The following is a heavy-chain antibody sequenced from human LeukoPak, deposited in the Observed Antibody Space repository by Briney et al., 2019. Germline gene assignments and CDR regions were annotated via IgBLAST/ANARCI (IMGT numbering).Heavy chain of an antibody. CDR3: ARDPTQYLRYGHFDY. J-gene: IGHJ4*02. CDR2: INNVASHI. V-gene: IGHV3-21*01. D-gene: IGHD5/OR15-5a*01. CDR1: GFTFSSSA. Sequence: GGSLRLSCAASGFTFSSSAMNWVRQAPGKGLEWVSSINNVASHIYYAHSVKGRFTISRDNAKNSLYLQMNSLSDEDTAVYYCARDPTQYLRYGHFDYWGQGTLVTVSS.